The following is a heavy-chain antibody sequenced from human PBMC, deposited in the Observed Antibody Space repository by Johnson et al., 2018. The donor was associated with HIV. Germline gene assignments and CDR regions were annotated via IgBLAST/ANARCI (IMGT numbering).Heavy chain of an antibody. CDR3: ARVRESKSRYDAYDI. D-gene: IGHD1-1*01. V-gene: IGHV3-64*01. Sequence: VQLVESGGGLVKPGRSLRLSCAASGFTFSDYYMHWVRQAPGKGLEYVSFISSSGESTYYANSVKGRFTISRDKSKNALYLQMGSLRAEDMAVYYCARVRESKSRYDAYDIWGQEVIFLVSS. J-gene: IGHJ3*02. CDR1: GFTFSDYY. CDR2: ISSSGEST.